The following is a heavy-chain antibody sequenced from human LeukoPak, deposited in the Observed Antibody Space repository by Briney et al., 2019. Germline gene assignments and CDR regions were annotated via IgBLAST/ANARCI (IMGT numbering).Heavy chain of an antibody. J-gene: IGHJ3*02. CDR3: VWQRRATDGFDI. CDR1: RYTLTSYG. V-gene: IGHV1-18*01. CDR2: ISGYNGNT. D-gene: IGHD6-25*01. Sequence: ASVNVSCMASRYTLTSYGISWVRQAPAQGLEWMGWISGYNGNTNDALKLQGRVTMNTDKSTITAYMEMRSLKSNDTAVYYCVWQRRATDGFDIWGQGTMVTVSS.